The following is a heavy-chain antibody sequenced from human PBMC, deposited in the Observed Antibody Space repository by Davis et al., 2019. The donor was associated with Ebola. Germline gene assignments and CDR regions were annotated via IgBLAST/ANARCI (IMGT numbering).Heavy chain of an antibody. CDR2: IRYAGNER. D-gene: IGHD6-19*01. Sequence: GESLKISCAASGFSFSTYGMHWVRQAPGKGLEWVAWIRYAGNERYYADSVEGRFTISRDNSKNTLSLQMNSLRAEDTAVYYCAKGDNSGWYGFDYWGQGTLVTVSS. J-gene: IGHJ4*02. V-gene: IGHV3-30*02. CDR3: AKGDNSGWYGFDY. CDR1: GFSFSTYG.